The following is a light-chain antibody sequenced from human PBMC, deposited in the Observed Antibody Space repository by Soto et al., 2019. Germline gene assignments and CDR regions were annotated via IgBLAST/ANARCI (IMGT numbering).Light chain of an antibody. J-gene: IGKJ1*01. Sequence: DIQMTQSPSSLSASVGDRVTITCRASQSISKYLAWYQQKPGKAPDLLIYDVSTLQSGVPSRFSGRGSGTDFTLTISSLQPEDFATNDCQQSYSPPHTVGQGTKVEI. CDR2: DVS. CDR3: QQSYSPPHT. V-gene: IGKV1-39*01. CDR1: QSISKY.